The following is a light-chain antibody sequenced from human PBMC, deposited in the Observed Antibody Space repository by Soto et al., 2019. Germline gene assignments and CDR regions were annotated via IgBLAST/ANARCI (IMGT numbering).Light chain of an antibody. J-gene: IGKJ5*01. V-gene: IGKV1-39*01. CDR1: QSISSY. Sequence: DIEMTQSPSFLSASVGDRVTITCRASQSISSYLNWYHQKPGKAPKLLIYAASSLQSGVPSRFSGSGSGTDFTLTISSLQPEDFATYYCQQSYSTPITFGQGTRLEIK. CDR2: AAS. CDR3: QQSYSTPIT.